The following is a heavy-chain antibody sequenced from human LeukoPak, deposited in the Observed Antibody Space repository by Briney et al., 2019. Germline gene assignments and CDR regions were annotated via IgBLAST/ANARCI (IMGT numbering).Heavy chain of an antibody. CDR3: ARSGGSGSYYTSLN. V-gene: IGHV1-18*04. CDR1: GYTFTSYG. D-gene: IGHD3-10*01. Sequence: ASVKVSSRASGYTFTSYGISWVRQAPGQGLEWMGWISAYNGNTNYAQKLQGRVTMTTDTSTSTACMELRSLRSDDTAVYYCARSGGSGSYYTSLNWGQGTLVTVSS. CDR2: ISAYNGNT. J-gene: IGHJ4*02.